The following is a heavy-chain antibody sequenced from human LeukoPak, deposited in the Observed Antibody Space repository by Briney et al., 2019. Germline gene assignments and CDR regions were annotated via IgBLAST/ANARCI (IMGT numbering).Heavy chain of an antibody. Sequence: GGSLRLSCAASGFTFSSYSMNWVRQAPGKGLEWVSYISSSSSTIYYADSVKGRFTISRDNAKNSLYLQMNSLRAEDTAVYYCARDIGGSYYVFYYYYYMDVWGKGTTVTVSS. CDR2: ISSSSSTI. D-gene: IGHD1-26*01. J-gene: IGHJ6*03. V-gene: IGHV3-48*04. CDR1: GFTFSSYS. CDR3: ARDIGGSYYVFYYYYYMDV.